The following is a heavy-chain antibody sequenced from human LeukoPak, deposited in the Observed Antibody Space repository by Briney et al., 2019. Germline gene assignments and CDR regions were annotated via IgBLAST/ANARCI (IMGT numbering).Heavy chain of an antibody. D-gene: IGHD6-13*01. CDR1: GFTFRTYG. V-gene: IGHV3-30*03. CDR3: AREDSSWDLIDF. J-gene: IGHJ4*02. Sequence: GMSLRLSCAASGFTFRTYGMHWVRQAPGKGLEWVALISYDGSKKYYADSVKGRFTISRDDSTNTLYFQMNSLRPEDTAVYYCAREDSSWDLIDFWGQGTLVTVSS. CDR2: ISYDGSKK.